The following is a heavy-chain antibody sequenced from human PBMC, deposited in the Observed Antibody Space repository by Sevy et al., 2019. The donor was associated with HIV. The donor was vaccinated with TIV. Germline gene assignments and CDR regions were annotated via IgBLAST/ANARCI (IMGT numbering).Heavy chain of an antibody. J-gene: IGHJ5*01. CDR3: ARSRQGTVVVVAMFDS. CDR1: GYPFTGHY. V-gene: IGHV1-2*02. Sequence: ASVKVSCKASGYPFTGHYIHWVRQAPGQGLEWMGWINPNSGGTNYAQKFQGRVTMTRDTSIKTAYMELRRLRSDDTAIYCCARSRQGTVVVVAMFDSWGQGTLVTVSS. CDR2: INPNSGGT. D-gene: IGHD2-15*01.